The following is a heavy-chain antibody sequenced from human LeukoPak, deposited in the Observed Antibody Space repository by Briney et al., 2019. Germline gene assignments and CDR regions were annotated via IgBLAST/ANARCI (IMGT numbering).Heavy chain of an antibody. D-gene: IGHD6-19*01. CDR2: IIPIFGTA. CDR1: GGTFSSYA. V-gene: IGHV1-69*13. J-gene: IGHJ6*02. CDR3: ARSVAGPYYYGMDV. Sequence: SVKVSCKASGGTFSSYAISWVRQTPGQGLEWMGGIIPIFGTANYAQKFQGRVTITADESTSTAYMELSSLRSEDTAVYYCARSVAGPYYYGMDVWGQGTTVTVSS.